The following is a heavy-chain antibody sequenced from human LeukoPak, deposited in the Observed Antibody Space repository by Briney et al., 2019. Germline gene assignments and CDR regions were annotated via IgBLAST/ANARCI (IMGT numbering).Heavy chain of an antibody. CDR2: ISSGDRT. J-gene: IGHJ4*02. CDR1: GLTFSSYA. D-gene: IGHD3-9*01. Sequence: GGSLRLSCAASGLTFSSYAMDWVRQAPGKGLEWVAGISSGDRTFHAESVKGRFTISRGKSKDTLYLQMNSLRAEDTAVYYCAKDATASPYFHWFDNWGQGTQVIVSS. V-gene: IGHV3-23*01. CDR3: AKDATASPYFHWFDN.